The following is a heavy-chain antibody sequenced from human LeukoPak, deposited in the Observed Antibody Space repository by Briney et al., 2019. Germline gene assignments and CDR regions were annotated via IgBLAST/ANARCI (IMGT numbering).Heavy chain of an antibody. J-gene: IGHJ4*02. Sequence: GGSLRLSCAASGFTVSSNYMSWVRQAPGKGLEWVSVIYSGGSTYYADSVKGRFTISRDNSKNTLYLQMNSLRAEDTAVYYCAKDNYGGLRYFDWLPADYWGQGTLVTVSS. CDR3: AKDNYGGLRYFDWLPADY. CDR1: GFTVSSNY. CDR2: IYSGGST. D-gene: IGHD3-9*01. V-gene: IGHV3-53*05.